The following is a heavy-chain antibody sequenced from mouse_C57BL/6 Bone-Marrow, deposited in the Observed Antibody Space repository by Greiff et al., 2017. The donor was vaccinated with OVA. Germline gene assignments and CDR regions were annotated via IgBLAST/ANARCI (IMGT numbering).Heavy chain of an antibody. V-gene: IGHV5-16*01. CDR3: ARERWLRRGGCYFDY. CDR1: GFTFSDYY. D-gene: IGHD2-2*01. CDR2: INYDGSST. Sequence: EVKVVESEGGLVQPGSSMKLSCTASGFTFSDYYMAWVRQVPEKGLEWVANINYDGSSTYYLDSLKSRFIISRDNAKNILYLQMSSLKSEDTATYYCARERWLRRGGCYFDYWGQGTTLTVSS. J-gene: IGHJ2*01.